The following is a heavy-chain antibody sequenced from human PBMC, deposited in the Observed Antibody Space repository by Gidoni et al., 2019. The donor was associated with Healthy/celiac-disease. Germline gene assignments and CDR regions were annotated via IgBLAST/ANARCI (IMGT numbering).Heavy chain of an antibody. CDR3: ARVRNGDYDY. D-gene: IGHD4-17*01. V-gene: IGHV4-34*01. CDR2: INHSGST. J-gene: IGHJ4*02. CDR1: GGSFSGYY. Sequence: QVQLQQWGAGLLKPSETLSLTCAVYGGSFSGYYWSWIRQPPGKGLEWIGEINHSGSTNYNPSLKSRVTISVDTSKNQFSLKLSSVTAADTAVYYCARVRNGDYDYWGQGTLVTVSS.